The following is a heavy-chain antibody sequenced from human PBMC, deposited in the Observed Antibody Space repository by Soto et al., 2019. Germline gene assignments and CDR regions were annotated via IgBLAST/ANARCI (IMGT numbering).Heavy chain of an antibody. V-gene: IGHV1-69*08. CDR1: GGTFSSYT. J-gene: IGHJ4*02. Sequence: QVQLVQSGAEVKKPGSSVKVSCKASGGTFSSYTISWVRQAPGQGLEWLGRIIPIRGVANYAQKFQGRVTSTADKSTSTAYMELSSLRSEDTAVYYCAREPQSSGYYYYFDYWGQGTLLPVSS. CDR2: IIPIRGVA. CDR3: AREPQSSGYYYYFDY. D-gene: IGHD3-22*01.